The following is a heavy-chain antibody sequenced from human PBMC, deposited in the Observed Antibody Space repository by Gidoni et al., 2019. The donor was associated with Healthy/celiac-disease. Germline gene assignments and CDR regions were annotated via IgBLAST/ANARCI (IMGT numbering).Heavy chain of an antibody. CDR2: ISRSRSYT. CDR1: GFTFSDYD. V-gene: IGHV3-11*06. D-gene: IGHD4-17*01. CDR3: ARVPSYGDYAYWYFDL. Sequence: QVQLVESGGGLVKPGGSLRLSCAASGFTFSDYDMSWSRQAPGKGLEWVSYISRSRSYTNYADSVKGRLTIYRENAKNSLYLQMNSLRAEDTAVYYCARVPSYGDYAYWYFDLWGRGTLVTVSS. J-gene: IGHJ2*01.